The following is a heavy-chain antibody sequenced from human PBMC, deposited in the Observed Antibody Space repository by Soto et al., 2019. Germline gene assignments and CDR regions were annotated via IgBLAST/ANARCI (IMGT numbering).Heavy chain of an antibody. CDR1: GFPFGNFL. J-gene: IGHJ4*02. Sequence: GGYLRLSCSDSGFPFGNFLIHWVRQAPWKGLEWVSHIGPYGTDIVYEDSVKGRFIISRENARNTVYLQMNSLEAEDTAVYYCPKLPTEVDPSRGPGTPVTFS. V-gene: IGHV3-74*03. CDR3: PKLPTEVDPS. CDR2: IGPYGTDI. D-gene: IGHD1-1*01.